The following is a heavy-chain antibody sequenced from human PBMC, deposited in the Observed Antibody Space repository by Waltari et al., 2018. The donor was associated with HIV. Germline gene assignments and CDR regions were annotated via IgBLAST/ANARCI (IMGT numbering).Heavy chain of an antibody. D-gene: IGHD3-22*01. Sequence: QVQLQESGPGLVKPSETLSLTCTVSGGSISSYYWSWIRQPPGKGLEWIGYIYYSGSTNYNPSLKSRVTISVDTSKNQFSLKLSSVTAADTAVYYCARGGEVPGYDSSGYYLRPFDYWGQGTLVTVSS. CDR2: IYYSGST. CDR1: GGSISSYY. CDR3: ARGGEVPGYDSSGYYLRPFDY. J-gene: IGHJ4*02. V-gene: IGHV4-59*01.